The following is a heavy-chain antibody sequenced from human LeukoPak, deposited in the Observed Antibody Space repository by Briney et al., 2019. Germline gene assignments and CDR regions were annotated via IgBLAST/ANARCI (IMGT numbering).Heavy chain of an antibody. CDR1: GFTLTSYG. V-gene: IGHV1-18*01. CDR2: ISAYNGNT. Sequence: ASVKVSCKASGFTLTSYGITWVRQAPGQGLEWMGWISAYNGNTNYAQTLQGRVTLVTDTSTSTVYMELRSLRADDTAVYYCARGAFYYSDSSGYYPIWFDPWGQGTLVTVSS. D-gene: IGHD3-22*01. CDR3: ARGAFYYSDSSGYYPIWFDP. J-gene: IGHJ5*02.